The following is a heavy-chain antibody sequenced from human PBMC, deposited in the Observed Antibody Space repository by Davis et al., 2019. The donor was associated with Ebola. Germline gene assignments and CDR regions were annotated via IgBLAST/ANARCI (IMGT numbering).Heavy chain of an antibody. CDR1: GGSISSSNW. CDR3: ARVGVVPAASNLYYYYGMDV. Sequence: SETLSLTCAVSGGSISSSNWWRWVRQPPGKGLEWIGEINHSGSTNYNPSLKSRVTISVDTSKNQFSLKLSSVTAADTAVYYCARVGVVPAASNLYYYYGMDVWGQGTTVTVSS. D-gene: IGHD2-2*01. J-gene: IGHJ6*02. CDR2: INHSGST. V-gene: IGHV4-4*02.